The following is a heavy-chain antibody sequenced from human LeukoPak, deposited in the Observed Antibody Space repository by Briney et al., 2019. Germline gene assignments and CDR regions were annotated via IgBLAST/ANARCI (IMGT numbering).Heavy chain of an antibody. CDR1: GFTFSSYS. Sequence: GGSLRLSCAASGFTFSSYSMNWVRQAPGKGLEWVSYISSSSSTIYYADCVKGRFTISRDNAKNSLYLQMNSLRAEDTAVYYCARDLLLWFGELSIYGMDVWGQGTTVTVSS. J-gene: IGHJ6*02. V-gene: IGHV3-48*04. CDR3: ARDLLLWFGELSIYGMDV. CDR2: ISSSSSTI. D-gene: IGHD3-10*01.